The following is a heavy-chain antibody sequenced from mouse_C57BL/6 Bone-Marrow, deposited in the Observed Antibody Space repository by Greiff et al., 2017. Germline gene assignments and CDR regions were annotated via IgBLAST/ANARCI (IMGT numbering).Heavy chain of an antibody. CDR3: ARYQLGRFAY. J-gene: IGHJ3*01. V-gene: IGHV5-6*01. D-gene: IGHD4-1*02. CDR1: GFTFSSYG. Sequence: EVMLVESGGDLVKPGGSLKLSCAASGFTFSSYGMSWVRQTPDNRLAWVATISSGGSYTYYPDSVKGRFTISRDNAKNTLYLQMSSLKSEDTAMYYCARYQLGRFAYWGQGTLVTVSA. CDR2: ISSGGSYT.